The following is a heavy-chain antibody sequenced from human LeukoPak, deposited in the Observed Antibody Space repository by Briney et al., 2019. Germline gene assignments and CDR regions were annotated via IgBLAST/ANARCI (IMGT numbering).Heavy chain of an antibody. CDR2: IYYSGST. D-gene: IGHD3/OR15-3a*01. V-gene: IGHV4-59*01. CDR1: GGSISSYC. J-gene: IGHJ4*02. CDR3: ARGSGLDFDY. Sequence: SETLSLTCTVSGGSISSYCWSWIRQPPGKGLEWIGYIYYSGSTNYNPSLKSRVTISVDTSKNQFSLKLSSVTAADTAVYYCARGSGLDFDYWGQGTLVTVSS.